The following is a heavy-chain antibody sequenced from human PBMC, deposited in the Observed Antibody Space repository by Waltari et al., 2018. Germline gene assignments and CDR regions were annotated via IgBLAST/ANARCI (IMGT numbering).Heavy chain of an antibody. Sequence: EVQLVESGGGLVNPGGSLSLSCAASGLTFSHFAIHWVRQAPGKGLEWVSSISSTSSYIYYADSVKGRFTISRDNAKNSLYLQMNSLRADDTAVYYCARVGAIISLDYWGQGTLVTVSS. CDR1: GLTFSHFA. CDR2: ISSTSSYI. J-gene: IGHJ4*02. V-gene: IGHV3-21*01. D-gene: IGHD3-16*01. CDR3: ARVGAIISLDY.